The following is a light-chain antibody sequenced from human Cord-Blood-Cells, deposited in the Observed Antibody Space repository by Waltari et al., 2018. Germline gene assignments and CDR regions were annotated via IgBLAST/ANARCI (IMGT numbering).Light chain of an antibody. CDR2: WAS. Sequence: DIVMTQSPDSLAVSLGERATINCKSSQSVLYSSNNKNYLAWYQQKPGQPPKLLIYWASTREFGVPDRFSGSGSGTDFTLTISSLQAEDVVVYYCQQYYSTPFTFGPGTKVDIK. J-gene: IGKJ3*01. CDR3: QQYYSTPFT. CDR1: QSVLYSSNNKNY. V-gene: IGKV4-1*01.